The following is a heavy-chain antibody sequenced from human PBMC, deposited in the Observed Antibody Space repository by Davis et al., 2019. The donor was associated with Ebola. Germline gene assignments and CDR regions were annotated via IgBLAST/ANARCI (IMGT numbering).Heavy chain of an antibody. Sequence: PGGSLRLSCAASGFSFTTHCMTRVRQAPGKGLEWVGNINQDGSGKYYVDPVKGRFTISRDNSKNSLYLQMNSLRTEDTALYYCAKDISSSSWTPLNYYYGMDVWGQGTTVTGSS. J-gene: IGHJ6*02. CDR2: INQDGSGK. CDR1: GFSFTTHC. V-gene: IGHV3-7*03. CDR3: AKDISSSSWTPLNYYYGMDV. D-gene: IGHD6-13*01.